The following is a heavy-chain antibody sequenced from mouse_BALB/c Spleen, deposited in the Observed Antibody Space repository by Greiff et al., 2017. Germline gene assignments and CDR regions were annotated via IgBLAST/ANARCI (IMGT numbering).Heavy chain of an antibody. D-gene: IGHD2-4*01. CDR3: ARGRYDYIYAMDY. Sequence: VQLQQSGAELVRPGTSVKISCKASGYTFTNYWLGWVKQRPGHGLEWIGDIYPGGGYTNYNEKFKGKATLTADTSSSTAYMQLSSLTSEDSDVYFCARGRYDYIYAMDYWGQGTSVTVSS. CDR2: IYPGGGYT. CDR1: GYTFTNYW. J-gene: IGHJ4*01. V-gene: IGHV1-63*02.